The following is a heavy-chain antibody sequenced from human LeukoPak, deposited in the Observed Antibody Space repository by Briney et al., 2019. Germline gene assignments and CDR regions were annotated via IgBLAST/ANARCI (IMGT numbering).Heavy chain of an antibody. CDR3: ARDGRGLGNYFDY. Sequence: GGSLRLSCVASGFTFSSYNMNWVRQAPGRGLEGVSYISSSSGTIYYADSVKGRFTISRDNAKNSLYLQMNSLRAEDTAVYYCARDGRGLGNYFDYWGQGTLVTVSS. J-gene: IGHJ4*02. D-gene: IGHD3-10*01. CDR2: ISSSSGTI. CDR1: GFTFSSYN. V-gene: IGHV3-48*01.